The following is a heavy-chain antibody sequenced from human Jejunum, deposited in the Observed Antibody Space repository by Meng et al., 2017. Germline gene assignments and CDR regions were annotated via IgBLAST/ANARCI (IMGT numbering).Heavy chain of an antibody. CDR1: GESVPDNSAT. J-gene: IGHJ1*01. CDR2: TYYRSKWYN. CDR3: ARDDISVYFQQ. V-gene: IGHV6-1*01. Sequence: PQSQPRTVTPPQSLSLTCAISGESVPDNSATWNWIRQSPSGGLEWLGRTYYRSKWYNDYAVSVKGRITINPDTSKNQFSLQLNSLTPEDTAVYYCARDDISVYFQQWGQGTLVTVSS.